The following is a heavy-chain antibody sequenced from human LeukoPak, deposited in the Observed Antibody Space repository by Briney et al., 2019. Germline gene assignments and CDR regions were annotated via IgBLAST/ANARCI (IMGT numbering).Heavy chain of an antibody. J-gene: IGHJ4*02. D-gene: IGHD6-25*01. Sequence: SETLSLTCTVSGGSINDNNYYWSWIRQPPGKGLEWIGEINHSGSTNYNPSLKSRVTISVDTSKNQFSLKLSSVTAADTAVYYCARGGLFDYWGQGTLVTVSS. CDR2: INHSGST. V-gene: IGHV4-39*07. CDR1: GGSINDNNYY. CDR3: ARGGLFDY.